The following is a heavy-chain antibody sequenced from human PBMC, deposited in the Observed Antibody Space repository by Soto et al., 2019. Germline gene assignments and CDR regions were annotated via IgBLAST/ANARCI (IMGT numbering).Heavy chain of an antibody. Sequence: GGSLRLSCAASGFTFSSYSMNWVRQAPGKGLEWVSSISGSGNYTHYADFLRGRFTISRDNAKTSLYLQMNSLRAEDTAVYYCAREGINNYHEYYFDSWGQGTLLAVS. CDR2: ISGSGNYT. CDR3: AREGINNYHEYYFDS. V-gene: IGHV3-21*01. J-gene: IGHJ4*02. CDR1: GFTFSSYS. D-gene: IGHD4-4*01.